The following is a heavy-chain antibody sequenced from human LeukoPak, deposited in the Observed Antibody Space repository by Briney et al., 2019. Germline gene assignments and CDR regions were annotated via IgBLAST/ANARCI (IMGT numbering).Heavy chain of an antibody. Sequence: GGSLRLSCAASGFTFSSYRMSWVRQAPGKGLEWVANIKQDGSEKYYVDSVKGRFTISRDNAKNSLYLQMNSLRAEDTAVYYCARPDYGAHEGAFDIWGQGTMVTVSS. D-gene: IGHD4-17*01. V-gene: IGHV3-7*01. J-gene: IGHJ3*02. CDR3: ARPDYGAHEGAFDI. CDR2: IKQDGSEK. CDR1: GFTFSSYR.